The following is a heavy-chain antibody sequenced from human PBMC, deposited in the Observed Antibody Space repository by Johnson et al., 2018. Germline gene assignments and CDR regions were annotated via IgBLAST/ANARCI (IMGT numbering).Heavy chain of an antibody. CDR3: AGDGGPPGGSSSNYYYMDV. D-gene: IGHD6-13*01. CDR1: GFTFSSYW. CDR2: IKQDGSEK. Sequence: VQLVESGGGLVQPGGSLGLSCAASGFTFSSYWMSWVRQAPGKGLEWVANIKQDGSEKYYVDSVKGRFTIPRDKAKNSLGLQMNSLRAEDTAVYYWAGDGGPPGGSSSNYYYMDVWGKGTTVTVSS. J-gene: IGHJ6*03. V-gene: IGHV3-7*01.